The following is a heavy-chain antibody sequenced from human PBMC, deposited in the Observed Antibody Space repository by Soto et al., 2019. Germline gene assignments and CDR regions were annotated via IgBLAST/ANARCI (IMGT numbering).Heavy chain of an antibody. CDR1: GFTFSSSA. V-gene: IGHV3-23*01. J-gene: IGHJ4*02. D-gene: IGHD6-13*01. CDR3: AMGLAAAGPLDY. Sequence: GGSLRLSCAASGFTFSSSAMSWVRQAPGRGLEWVSAISGSGGTPYYADSVKGRFTISRDNSRNTLYLVLNSLRAEDTAVYYCAMGLAAAGPLDYWGQGTLVTVSS. CDR2: ISGSGGTP.